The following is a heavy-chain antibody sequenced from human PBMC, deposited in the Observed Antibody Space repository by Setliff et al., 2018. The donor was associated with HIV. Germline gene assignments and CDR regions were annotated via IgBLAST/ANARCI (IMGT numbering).Heavy chain of an antibody. D-gene: IGHD3-3*01. CDR1: GFIFSDYA. Sequence: QPGGSLRLSCAASGFIFSDYAIHWVRQVPGKGLVWVSRINSDGSSTTYADFVKGRFTISRDNAKKSLYLQMNSLRADDTAVYYCARAFSGYYFDYWGQGTLVTVSS. J-gene: IGHJ4*02. CDR2: INSDGSST. CDR3: ARAFSGYYFDY. V-gene: IGHV3-74*03.